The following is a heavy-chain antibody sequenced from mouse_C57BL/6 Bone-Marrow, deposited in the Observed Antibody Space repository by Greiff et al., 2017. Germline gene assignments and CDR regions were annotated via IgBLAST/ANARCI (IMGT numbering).Heavy chain of an antibody. D-gene: IGHD1-1*01. Sequence: QVQLQQSGTELVKPGASVKLSCKASGYTFTSYWMHWVKQRPGQGLEWIGNINPSNGGTNYNEKFKSKATLTVDKSSSPAYMQLSSLTSEYSAVYYCARESSSYALSGFDDWGQGTTLTVSS. CDR3: ARESSSYALSGFDD. CDR1: GYTFTSYW. CDR2: INPSNGGT. J-gene: IGHJ2*01. V-gene: IGHV1-53*01.